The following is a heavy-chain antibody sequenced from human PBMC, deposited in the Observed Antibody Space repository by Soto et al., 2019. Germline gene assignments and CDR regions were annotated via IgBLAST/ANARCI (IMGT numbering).Heavy chain of an antibody. CDR2: IWYGGSNK. CDR3: ARVGAPYYYYGIDV. Sequence: PGGSLRLSCAASGFTFSSYGMHWVRQAPGKGLEWVAVIWYGGSNKYYADSVKGRFTISRDNSKNTLYLQMNSLRAEDTAVYYCARVGAPYYYYGIDVWGQGTTVTVSS. CDR1: GFTFSSYG. J-gene: IGHJ6*02. D-gene: IGHD1-26*01. V-gene: IGHV3-33*01.